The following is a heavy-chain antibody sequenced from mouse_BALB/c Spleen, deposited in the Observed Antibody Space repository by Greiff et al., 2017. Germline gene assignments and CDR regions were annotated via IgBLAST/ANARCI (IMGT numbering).Heavy chain of an antibody. V-gene: IGHV1-14*01. CDR2: INPYNDGT. Sequence: VQLKESGPELVKPGASVKMSCKASGYTFTSYVMHWVKQKPGQGLEWIGYINPYNDGTKYNEKFKGKATLTSDKSSSTAYMELSSLTSEDSAVYYCARRGFITTATNWYFDVWGAGTTVTVSS. CDR3: ARRGFITTATNWYFDV. D-gene: IGHD1-2*01. CDR1: GYTFTSYV. J-gene: IGHJ1*01.